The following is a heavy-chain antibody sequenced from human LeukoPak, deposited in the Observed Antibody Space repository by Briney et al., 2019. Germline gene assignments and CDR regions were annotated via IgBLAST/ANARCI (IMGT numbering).Heavy chain of an antibody. V-gene: IGHV5-51*01. D-gene: IGHD2-15*01. CDR2: IYPADSDI. Sequence: GESLKISCKGSGYSIKNYWIGWVRQMPGKGLEWMGIIYPADSDIIYSPSFQGQVTISADKSISTVYLQWSSLKASDTAMYYCAGQEYCSGGSCYTWFDPWGQGTLVTVSS. J-gene: IGHJ5*02. CDR1: GYSIKNYW. CDR3: AGQEYCSGGSCYTWFDP.